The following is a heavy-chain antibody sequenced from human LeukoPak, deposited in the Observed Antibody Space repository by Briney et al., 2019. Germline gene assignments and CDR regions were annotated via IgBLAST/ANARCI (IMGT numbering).Heavy chain of an antibody. CDR1: NGSISNYY. CDR3: ARKGDV. J-gene: IGHJ6*04. Sequence: SETLSLTCTVSNGSISNYYWSWIRQPAGKGLEWIGRIYTSESTNYNPSLKSRVTMSVDTSKNQFSLKLNYVTAADTAVYYCARKGDVWGKGTTVTVSP. V-gene: IGHV4-4*07. CDR2: IYTSEST.